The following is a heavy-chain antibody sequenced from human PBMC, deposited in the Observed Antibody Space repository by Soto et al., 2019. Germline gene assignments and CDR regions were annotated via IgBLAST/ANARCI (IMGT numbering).Heavy chain of an antibody. Sequence: ASVKVSCKASGYTFTSYGISWVRQAPGQRLEWMGWISAYNGNTNYAQKLQGRVTMTTDTSTSTAYMELSSLRSEDTAVYYCATGVVGAAHFDYWGQGTLVTVSS. CDR2: ISAYNGNT. CDR1: GYTFTSYG. D-gene: IGHD1-26*01. J-gene: IGHJ4*02. CDR3: ATGVVGAAHFDY. V-gene: IGHV1-18*01.